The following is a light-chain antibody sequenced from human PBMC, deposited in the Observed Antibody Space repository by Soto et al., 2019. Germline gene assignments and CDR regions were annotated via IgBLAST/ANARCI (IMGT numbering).Light chain of an antibody. CDR3: SSYAGANSVV. V-gene: IGLV2-8*01. CDR2: EVS. Sequence: QSVLTQPPSASGSPGQSVTISCTGMSSDVGGYNYVSWYQQHPGKAPKLMIYEVSKRPSGVPDRFSGSKSGNTASLTVSGLQAEDEADYYCSSYAGANSVVFGGATKLPVL. CDR1: SSDVGGYNY. J-gene: IGLJ2*01.